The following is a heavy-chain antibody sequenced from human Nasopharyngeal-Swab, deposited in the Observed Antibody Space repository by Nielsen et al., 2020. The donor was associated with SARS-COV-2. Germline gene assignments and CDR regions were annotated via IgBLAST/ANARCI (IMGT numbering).Heavy chain of an antibody. CDR1: GFTFATYN. CDR3: ARDKDWNGLDS. D-gene: IGHD1-1*01. Sequence: GESLKISCAASGFTFATYNMNWVRQAPGKGLEWVSSISNGSSYTQYGDSVRGRFTTSRDNAKNSLYLQMNSLRDEDTAVYYCARDKDWNGLDSWGQGTLVTVSS. J-gene: IGHJ4*02. V-gene: IGHV3-21*01. CDR2: ISNGSSYT.